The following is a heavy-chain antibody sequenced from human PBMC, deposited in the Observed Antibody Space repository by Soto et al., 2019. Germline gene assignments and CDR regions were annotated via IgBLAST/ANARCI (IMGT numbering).Heavy chain of an antibody. CDR1: GFTFSSYG. Sequence: GGSLRLSCAASGFTFSSYGMHWVRQAPGKGLEWVAVISYDGSNKYYADSVKGRFTISRDNSKNTLYLQMNSLRAEDTAVYYCAKAVAAAGSREYYYYGMDVWGQGTTVTVSS. J-gene: IGHJ6*02. CDR3: AKAVAAAGSREYYYYGMDV. CDR2: ISYDGSNK. V-gene: IGHV3-30*18. D-gene: IGHD6-13*01.